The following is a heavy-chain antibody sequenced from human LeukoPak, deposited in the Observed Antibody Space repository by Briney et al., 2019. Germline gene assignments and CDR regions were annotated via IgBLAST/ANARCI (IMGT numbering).Heavy chain of an antibody. J-gene: IGHJ4*02. CDR2: IYYSGGT. D-gene: IGHD4-23*01. CDR3: ARGVSVVAYYFDY. CDR1: GGSISSYY. Sequence: PSETLSLTCTVSGGSISSYYWSWIRQPPGKGLEWIGYIYYSGGTNYNPSLKSRVTISVDTSKNQFSLKLSSVTAADTAVYYCARGVSVVAYYFDYWGQGTLVTVSS. V-gene: IGHV4-59*01.